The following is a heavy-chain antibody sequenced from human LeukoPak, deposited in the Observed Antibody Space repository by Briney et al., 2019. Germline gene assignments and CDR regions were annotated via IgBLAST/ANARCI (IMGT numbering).Heavy chain of an antibody. CDR2: INRSGST. Sequence: SETLSLTCAVSGGSFSGYYWRWIRQPPGKGLEWIGEINRSGSTNYNPSLKSRVTISVDTSKNQFSLKLSSVTAADTAVYYCARGLGRFTYYYDSSGYYYDYWGQGTLVTVSS. D-gene: IGHD3-22*01. CDR3: ARGLGRFTYYYDSSGYYYDY. V-gene: IGHV4-34*01. J-gene: IGHJ4*02. CDR1: GGSFSGYY.